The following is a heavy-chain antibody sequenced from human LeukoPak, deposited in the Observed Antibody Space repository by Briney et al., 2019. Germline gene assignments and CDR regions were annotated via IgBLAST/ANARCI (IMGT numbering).Heavy chain of an antibody. CDR1: GFAFSSYN. D-gene: IGHD2-2*01. Sequence: GGXXXLSCAASGFAFSSYNMKWVRQAPGKGLEWVSFISTTSTYIYYADSVKGRFTVSRDNSKNLLYLQMDSLRVEDTAVYYCARAGTCSSTSCDGGIEYWGQGTLVTVSS. V-gene: IGHV3-21*01. CDR2: ISTTSTYI. CDR3: ARAGTCSSTSCDGGIEY. J-gene: IGHJ4*02.